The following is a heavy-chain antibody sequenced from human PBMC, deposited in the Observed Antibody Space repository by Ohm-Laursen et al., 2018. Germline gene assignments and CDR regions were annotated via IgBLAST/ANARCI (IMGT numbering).Heavy chain of an antibody. Sequence: SLRLSCAASGFTFSDYYMSWIRQAPGKGLEWVSYISSSGSTIYYADSVKGRFTISRDNAKNTLYLQMNSLRAEDTAVYYCARGLFGTKEFLYYYYGMDVWGQGTTVTVSS. V-gene: IGHV3-11*04. CDR1: GFTFSDYY. CDR3: ARGLFGTKEFLYYYYGMDV. J-gene: IGHJ6*02. D-gene: IGHD3-3*01. CDR2: ISSSGSTI.